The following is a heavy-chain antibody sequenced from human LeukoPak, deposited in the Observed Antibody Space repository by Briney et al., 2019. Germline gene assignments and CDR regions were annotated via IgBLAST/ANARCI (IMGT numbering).Heavy chain of an antibody. CDR1: GFTFSSYA. CDR2: ISGSGGST. V-gene: IGHV3-23*01. Sequence: GGSLRLSCAASGFTFSSYAVSWVRQAPGKGLEWVSAISGSGGSTYYADSVKGRFTISRDNSKNSLYLQMNSLRAEDTAVYYCARASRMGAVFDSWGQGALVTVSS. J-gene: IGHJ4*02. D-gene: IGHD3-16*01. CDR3: ARASRMGAVFDS.